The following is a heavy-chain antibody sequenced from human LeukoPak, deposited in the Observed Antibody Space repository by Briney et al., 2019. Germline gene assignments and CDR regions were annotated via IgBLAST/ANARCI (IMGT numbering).Heavy chain of an antibody. V-gene: IGHV3-74*01. D-gene: IGHD3-10*01. CDR2: INSDGSRT. CDR1: GFTFSSYW. J-gene: IGHJ4*02. CDR3: ARGNFYSGSGSSPLDY. Sequence: GGSLRLSCAASGFTFSSYWMHWVRQVPGKGLVWVSRINSDGSRTNYVDSAKGRFTISRDNAKNTVFLQMNSLRVEDTAVYYCARGNFYSGSGSSPLDYWGQGTLVTVSS.